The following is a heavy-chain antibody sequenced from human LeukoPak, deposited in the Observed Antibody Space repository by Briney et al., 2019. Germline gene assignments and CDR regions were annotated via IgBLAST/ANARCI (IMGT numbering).Heavy chain of an antibody. J-gene: IGHJ6*02. CDR3: ARQMYYYDSSGLWDNYYYGMDV. V-gene: IGHV4-30-2*01. CDR2: IYHSGST. Sequence: SQTLSLTCAVSGGSISSGGYSWSWIRQPPGKGLEWIGYIYHSGSTYYNPSLKSRVTISVDRSKNQFSLKLSSVTAADTAVYYCARQMYYYDSSGLWDNYYYGMDVWGQGTTVTVSS. CDR1: GGSISSGGYS. D-gene: IGHD3-22*01.